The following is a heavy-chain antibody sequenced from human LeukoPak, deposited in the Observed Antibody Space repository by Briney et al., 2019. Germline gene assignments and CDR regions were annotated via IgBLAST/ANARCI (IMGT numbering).Heavy chain of an antibody. CDR2: ISYDGSNK. V-gene: IGHV3-30*18. D-gene: IGHD5-12*01. Sequence: PGGSLRLSCAASGFTFSSYGMHWVRQAPGKGLEWVAVISYDGSNKYYADSVKGRFTISRDNSKNTLYLQMNSLRAEDTAVYYCAKAYGGYESHCYYYGMDVWGQGTTVTVSS. CDR3: AKAYGGYESHCYYYGMDV. CDR1: GFTFSSYG. J-gene: IGHJ6*02.